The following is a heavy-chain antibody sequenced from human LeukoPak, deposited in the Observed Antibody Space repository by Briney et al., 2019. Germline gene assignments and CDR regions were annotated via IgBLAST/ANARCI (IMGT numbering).Heavy chain of an antibody. CDR2: IWYDGSNK. V-gene: IGHV3-33*01. CDR1: GFTFSSYG. Sequence: GRSLRLSCAASGFTFSSYGMHWVRQARGKGLEWVAGIWYDGSNKYYADSVKGRFTISRDNSKNTLYLQMNSLRAEDTAVYYCARDYCSSTSCYSSMDVWGQGTTVTVSS. D-gene: IGHD2-2*01. CDR3: ARDYCSSTSCYSSMDV. J-gene: IGHJ6*02.